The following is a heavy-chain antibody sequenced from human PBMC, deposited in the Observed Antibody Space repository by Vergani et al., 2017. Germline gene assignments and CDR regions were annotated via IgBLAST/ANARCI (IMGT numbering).Heavy chain of an antibody. CDR2: IIPIFGTA. CDR1: GGTFSSYA. V-gene: IGHV1-69*01. Sequence: QVQLVQSGAEVKKPGSSVKVSCKASGGTFSSYAISWVRQATGQGLEWMGGIIPIFGTANYAQKSQGRVTITAEEPTRTADMALSSLRSEDTAGDYGARPRTYFDDGGQGTLVTRSS. J-gene: IGHJ4*02. CDR3: ARPRTYFDD.